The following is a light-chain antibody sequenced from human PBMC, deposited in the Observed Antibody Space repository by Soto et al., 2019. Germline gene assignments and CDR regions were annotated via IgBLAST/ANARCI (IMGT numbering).Light chain of an antibody. V-gene: IGLV2-11*01. CDR3: CSYAGTYTYV. CDR2: DVN. Sequence: QSALTQPRSVSGSPGQSFTISCTGTNSNIGFYNFVSWYQQHPGKAPNLVIFDVNKRPSGVPDRFSGSKSGNTASLTISGIQADDEADYYCCSYAGTYTYVVRFGTKLPLL. CDR1: NSNIGFYNF. J-gene: IGLJ1*01.